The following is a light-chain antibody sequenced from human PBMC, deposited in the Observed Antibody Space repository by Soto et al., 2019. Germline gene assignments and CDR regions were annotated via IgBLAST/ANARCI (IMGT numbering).Light chain of an antibody. J-gene: IGKJ1*01. V-gene: IGKV1-39*01. CDR1: QRIVKY. CDR3: HQSNTAPFS. CDR2: AAS. Sequence: DIQLSQSPATLSASVGDTVTISCRASQRIVKYLNWYQQKPGKAPKLLIYAASSTQTGAPSSFSGSGSGTDFTLTISSLHLEDVATYYCHQSNTAPFSFDPGTQV.